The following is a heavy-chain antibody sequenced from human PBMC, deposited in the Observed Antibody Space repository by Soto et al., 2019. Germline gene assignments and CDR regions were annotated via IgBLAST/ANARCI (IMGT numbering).Heavy chain of an antibody. J-gene: IGHJ6*02. CDR1: GFTFSSYS. CDR2: ISSSSSTI. CDR3: ANYSDSSGYPDYNYYGMDV. V-gene: IGHV3-48*02. D-gene: IGHD3-22*01. Sequence: VQLVESGGGLVQPGGSLRLSCAASGFTFSSYSMNWVRQAPGKGLEWVSYISSSSSTIYYADSVKGRFTISRDNAKNSLYLQMNSLRYEDTAVYYCANYSDSSGYPDYNYYGMDVWGQGTTVTVSS.